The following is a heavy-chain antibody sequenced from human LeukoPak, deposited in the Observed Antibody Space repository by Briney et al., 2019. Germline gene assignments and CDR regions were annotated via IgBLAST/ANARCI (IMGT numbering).Heavy chain of an antibody. D-gene: IGHD4-17*01. Sequence: SETLSLTCTVSGGSISSYYGSWIRQPPGKGLGWIGCIYYSGFTNYNPSLKSRDTISVDTSKNQFSLKLSSVTAADTAVYYCARHDYAAFDIWGQGTMVTVSS. J-gene: IGHJ3*02. CDR1: GGSISSYY. CDR3: ARHDYAAFDI. V-gene: IGHV4-59*01. CDR2: IYYSGFT.